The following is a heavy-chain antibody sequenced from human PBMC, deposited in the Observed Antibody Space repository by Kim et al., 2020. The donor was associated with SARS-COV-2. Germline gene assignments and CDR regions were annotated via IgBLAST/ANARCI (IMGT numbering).Heavy chain of an antibody. D-gene: IGHD5-18*01. J-gene: IGHJ4*02. V-gene: IGHV3-48*03. CDR3: ATGLDTAMWRVY. Sequence: GGSLRLSCAASGFTFRSYAMNWVRQAPGKGLEWVSDIIGSGTSIYYADSVKGRFTISRDNAKNSLYLQMNRLRAEDTAVYYCATGLDTAMWRVYWGQGTLLTASS. CDR1: GFTFRSYA. CDR2: IIGSGTSI.